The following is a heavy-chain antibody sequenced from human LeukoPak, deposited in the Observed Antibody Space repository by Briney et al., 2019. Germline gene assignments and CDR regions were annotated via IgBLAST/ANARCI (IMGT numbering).Heavy chain of an antibody. CDR3: VRGTGY. J-gene: IGHJ4*02. CDR1: GFTFSTYV. CDR2: ISSNGDNT. Sequence: PGGSLRLSCSVSGFTFSTYVMHWVRQAPGKGLEYVSAISSNGDNTYYADSVKGRFTISRDNSKNTRYLQMSSLRADDTAVYYCVRGTGYWGKGTLVTVS. V-gene: IGHV3-64D*06.